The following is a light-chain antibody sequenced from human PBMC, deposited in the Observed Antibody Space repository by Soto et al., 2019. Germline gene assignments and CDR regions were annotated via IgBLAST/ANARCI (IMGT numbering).Light chain of an antibody. CDR1: SSTVGSSNL. CDR2: EGT. V-gene: IGLV2-23*03. Sequence: QSALTQPASVSGPPGQSITISCTGTSSTVGSSNLVSWYRHQPGRAPTLIIFEGTKRPSGVSNRFSGSKSGNTASLTVSRLQPADEADYYCCSYAGNHTFIFGGGTKLTVL. J-gene: IGLJ2*01. CDR3: CSYAGNHTFI.